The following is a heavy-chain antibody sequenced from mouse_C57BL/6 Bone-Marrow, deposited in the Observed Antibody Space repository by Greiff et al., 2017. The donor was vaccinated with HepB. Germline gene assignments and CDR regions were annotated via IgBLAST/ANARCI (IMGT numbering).Heavy chain of an antibody. Sequence: EVKLVESGGDLVKPGGSLKLSCAASGFTFSSYGMSWVRQTPDKRLEWVATISSGGSYTYYPDSVKGRFTISRDNAKNTLYLQMSSLKSEDTAMYYCARQDYYYGSSFYYAMDYWGQGTSVTVSS. V-gene: IGHV5-6*01. CDR1: GFTFSSYG. CDR2: ISSGGSYT. D-gene: IGHD1-1*01. CDR3: ARQDYYYGSSFYYAMDY. J-gene: IGHJ4*01.